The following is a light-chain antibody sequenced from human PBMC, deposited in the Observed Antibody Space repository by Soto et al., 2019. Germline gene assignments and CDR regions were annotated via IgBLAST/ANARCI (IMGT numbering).Light chain of an antibody. CDR2: AAS. J-gene: IGKJ3*01. CDR1: PSARSY. CDR3: QQTYSTLT. V-gene: IGKV1-39*01. Sequence: DIQMTQSPSSLSASVGDRVTITRRASPSARSYSNGYRQKPGKAPKLLIYAASSLQSGVPSRFSGSGSGTEFTLTISSLQSEDFSTYYCQQTYSTLTFGPATKVDFK.